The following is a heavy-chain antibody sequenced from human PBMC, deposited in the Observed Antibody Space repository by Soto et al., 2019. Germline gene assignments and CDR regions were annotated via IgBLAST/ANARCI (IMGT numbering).Heavy chain of an antibody. CDR1: GFTFSSYA. Sequence: EVQLLESGGGLVQPGGSLRLSCAASGFTFSSYAMSWVRQAPGKGLEWVSAISGSGGSTYYADSVKGRFTISRYNYKNTLYLKMNSLRAEDTAVYYCAKSGIAAAGIGPWDYWGQGTLVTVSS. D-gene: IGHD6-13*01. CDR2: ISGSGGST. V-gene: IGHV3-23*01. CDR3: AKSGIAAAGIGPWDY. J-gene: IGHJ4*02.